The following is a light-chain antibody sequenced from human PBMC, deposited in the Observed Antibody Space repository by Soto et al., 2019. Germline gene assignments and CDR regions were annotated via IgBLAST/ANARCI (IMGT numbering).Light chain of an antibody. CDR3: QQTYSTPPT. Sequence: DIQMTQSPSSLSASVGERVTITCLASQSISTYLNWYQQKAGLAPKLLIYAASSLQSGVPSRFSGSGSGTDFTLTISSLQPEDFATYYCQQTYSTPPTFGQGTKVDIK. CDR1: QSISTY. V-gene: IGKV1-39*01. CDR2: AAS. J-gene: IGKJ1*01.